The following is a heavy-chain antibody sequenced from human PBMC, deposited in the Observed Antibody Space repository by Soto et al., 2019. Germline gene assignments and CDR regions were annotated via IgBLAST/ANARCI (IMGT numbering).Heavy chain of an antibody. J-gene: IGHJ6*03. CDR2: IWYDGSNK. CDR1: GFTFSSYG. Sequence: QVQLVESGGGVAQPGRSLRLSCAASGFTFSSYGMHWVRQAPGKGLEWVAVIWYDGSNKYYADSVKGRFTISRDNSKNTLYLQMNSLRAEDTAVYYCARDPISGYDFDYYYYMDVWGKGTTVTVSS. CDR3: ARDPISGYDFDYYYYMDV. V-gene: IGHV3-33*01. D-gene: IGHD5-12*01.